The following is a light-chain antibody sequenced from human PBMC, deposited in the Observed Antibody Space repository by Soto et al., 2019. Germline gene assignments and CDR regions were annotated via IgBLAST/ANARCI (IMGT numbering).Light chain of an antibody. CDR3: QQYDSYPLT. CDR2: DVS. Sequence: DIHMTQSPSTLSASVGYRFTITCRASQSINNLLAWYQQKPGKAPKFLIYDVSTLESGVPSRFSGSGSGTEFTLTISSLQPEDFETYYCQQYDSYPLTFGGGTKVDIK. CDR1: QSINNL. V-gene: IGKV1-5*01. J-gene: IGKJ4*01.